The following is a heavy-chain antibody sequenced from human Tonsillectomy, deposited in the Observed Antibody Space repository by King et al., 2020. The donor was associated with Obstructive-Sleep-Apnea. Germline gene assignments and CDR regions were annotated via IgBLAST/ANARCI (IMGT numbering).Heavy chain of an antibody. CDR3: ASDQYYYDSSGYYEVDY. CDR1: GGSISSSSYY. Sequence: QLQESGPGLVKPSETLSLTCTVSGGSISSSSYYWGWIRQPPGKGLEWIGIIDYSGSTYYNPSLKSRVTISVDTSKNQFSSKLSSVTAADTAVYYCASDQYYYDSSGYYEVDYWGQGTLVTVSS. V-gene: IGHV4-39*07. CDR2: IDYSGST. D-gene: IGHD3-22*01. J-gene: IGHJ4*02.